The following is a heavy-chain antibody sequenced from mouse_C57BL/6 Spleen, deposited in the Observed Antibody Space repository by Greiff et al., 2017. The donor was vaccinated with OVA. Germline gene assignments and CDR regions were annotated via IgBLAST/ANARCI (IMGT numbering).Heavy chain of an antibody. V-gene: IGHV1-52*01. J-gene: IGHJ4*01. CDR2: IDPSDSET. CDR1: GYTFTSYW. CDR3: ARGENAMDY. Sequence: VQLQQPGAELVRPGSSVKLSCKASGYTFTSYWMHWVKQRPIQGLEWIGNIDPSDSETHYNQKFKDKATLTVDKSSSTAYMQLSSLTSEDSAGYDCARGENAMDYWGQGTSVTVSS.